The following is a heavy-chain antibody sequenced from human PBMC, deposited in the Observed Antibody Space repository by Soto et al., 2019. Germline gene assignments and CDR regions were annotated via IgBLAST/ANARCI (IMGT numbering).Heavy chain of an antibody. CDR3: ARGGSVYCSSTSCSNWFDP. CDR1: GGTFSSYT. V-gene: IGHV1-69*02. D-gene: IGHD2-2*01. CDR2: IIPILGIA. Sequence: SVKVSCKASGGTFSSYTISWVRQAPGKGHEWMGRIIPILGIANHAQKFQGRVTITADKSTSTAYMELSSLRSEGTAVYYCARGGSVYCSSTSCSNWFDPWGQGTLVTVSS. J-gene: IGHJ5*02.